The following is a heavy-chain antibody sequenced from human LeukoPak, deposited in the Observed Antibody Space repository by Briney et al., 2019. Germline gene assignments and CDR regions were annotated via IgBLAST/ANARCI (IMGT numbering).Heavy chain of an antibody. Sequence: GASVKVSCKASGYTFTSYYMHWVRQAPGQGLEWMGIINPSGGSTSYAQKFQGRVTMTRDTSTSTVYMELSSLRSEDTAVYYCARIPYSSGWYPDTGYYYYYGMDVWGQGTTVTVSS. CDR2: INPSGGST. V-gene: IGHV1-46*01. CDR1: GYTFTSYY. D-gene: IGHD6-19*01. CDR3: ARIPYSSGWYPDTGYYYYYGMDV. J-gene: IGHJ6*02.